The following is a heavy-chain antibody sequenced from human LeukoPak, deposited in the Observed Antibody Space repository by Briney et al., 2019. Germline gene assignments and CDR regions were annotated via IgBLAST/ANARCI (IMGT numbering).Heavy chain of an antibody. V-gene: IGHV3-48*01. Sequence: TGGSLRLSCAASKFNFNSYSLNWVRQAPGKGLEWVSYIGYDGGTKYYADSVKGRFTISRDNSKNTLYLQMNSLKTEDTAVYYCTRSYRGYFDYWGQGTLVTVSS. J-gene: IGHJ4*02. CDR3: TRSYRGYFDY. CDR1: KFNFNSYS. D-gene: IGHD3-10*01. CDR2: IGYDGGTK.